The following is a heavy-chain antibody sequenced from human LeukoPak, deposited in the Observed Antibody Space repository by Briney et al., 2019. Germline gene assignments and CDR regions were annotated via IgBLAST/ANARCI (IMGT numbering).Heavy chain of an antibody. CDR3: ARHSWGGNKDFDL. D-gene: IGHD4-23*01. V-gene: IGHV4-39*01. CDR1: GDSISSSPYS. CDR2: IHQSGGS. J-gene: IGHJ2*01. Sequence: SETLSLTCGVSGDSISSSPYSWAWIRQPPGKGLAWIGTIHQSGGSYYDPSLQSRLSMSVDTSKNQFSLKLTSVTAADTAVYYCARHSWGGNKDFDLWGRGTLVAVSS.